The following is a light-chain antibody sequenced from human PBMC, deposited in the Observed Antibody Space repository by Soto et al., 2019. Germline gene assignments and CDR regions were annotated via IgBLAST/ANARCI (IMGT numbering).Light chain of an antibody. CDR1: SSVVGSYNL. V-gene: IGLV2-23*02. J-gene: IGLJ3*02. CDR2: GVN. Sequence: QSVLTQPASVSGSPGQSITISCTGTSSVVGSYNLVSWYQQLPGKAPKLIIYGVNERPSGISDRFSGSKSGNTASLTISGLQGEDEADYYCCSYVGSSILMFGGGTKVTVL. CDR3: CSYVGSSILM.